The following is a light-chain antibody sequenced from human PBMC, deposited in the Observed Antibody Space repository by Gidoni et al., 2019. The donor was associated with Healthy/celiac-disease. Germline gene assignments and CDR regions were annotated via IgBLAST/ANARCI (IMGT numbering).Light chain of an antibody. CDR1: SSNIGSNY. V-gene: IGLV1-47*01. CDR3: AAWDDSLSGLV. J-gene: IGLJ2*01. CDR2: RNN. Sequence: QSVLTQPPSASGTPGHRVTISCSGSSSNIGSNYVYWYQQLPGPAPKLLIYRNNQRPSGVPDRFSGSKSGTSASLAISGLRSEDEADYYCAAWDDSLSGLVFGGGTKLTVL.